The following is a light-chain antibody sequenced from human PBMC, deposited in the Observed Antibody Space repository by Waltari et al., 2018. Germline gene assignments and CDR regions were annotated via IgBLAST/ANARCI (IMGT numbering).Light chain of an antibody. CDR3: SSFTSSSTGI. V-gene: IGLV2-14*03. Sequence: QSALTQPASVSGSPGQSIPIPCTGTRGDVGGYDLVSWYQQHPGKAPKLMIYDATNRPSGVSDRFSASTSGNTDSLTISDLRPEDEGEYYCSSFTSSSTGIFGSRTTVTVL. CDR1: RGDVGGYDL. J-gene: IGLJ1*01. CDR2: DAT.